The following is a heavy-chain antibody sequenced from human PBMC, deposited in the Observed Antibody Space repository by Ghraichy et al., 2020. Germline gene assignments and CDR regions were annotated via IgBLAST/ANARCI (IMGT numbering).Heavy chain of an antibody. CDR3: ARLYYDSSGRPFAFDI. D-gene: IGHD3-22*01. CDR2: IYYSGST. J-gene: IGHJ3*02. Sequence: SETLSLTCTVSGGSVSSGSYYWSWIRQPPGKGLEWIGYIYYSGSTNYNPSLKSRVTISVDTSKNQFSLKLSSVTAADTAVYYCARLYYDSSGRPFAFDIWGQGTMVTVSS. CDR1: GGSVSSGSYY. V-gene: IGHV4-61*01.